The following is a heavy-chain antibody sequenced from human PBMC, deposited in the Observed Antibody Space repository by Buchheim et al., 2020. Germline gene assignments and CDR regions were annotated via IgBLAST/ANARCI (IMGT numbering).Heavy chain of an antibody. Sequence: QVQLVESGGGVVQPGRSLRLSCAASGFTFSSYAMHWVRQAPGKGLEWVAVISYDGGNKYYADSVKGRFTISRDNSKNTLYLQMNSLRAEDTAVYYCARDPFSGSYSDAFDIWGQGT. CDR3: ARDPFSGSYSDAFDI. CDR1: GFTFSSYA. V-gene: IGHV3-30*04. CDR2: ISYDGGNK. D-gene: IGHD1-26*01. J-gene: IGHJ3*02.